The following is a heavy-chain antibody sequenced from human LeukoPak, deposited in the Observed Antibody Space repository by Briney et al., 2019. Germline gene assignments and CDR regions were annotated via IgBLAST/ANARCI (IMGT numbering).Heavy chain of an antibody. J-gene: IGHJ6*02. CDR2: ISSSGSTI. CDR1: GFTFSSYE. V-gene: IGHV3-48*03. Sequence: GGSLRLSCAASGFTFSSYEMNWVRQAPGKGLEWVSYISSSGSTIYYADSVKGRFTISRDNAKNSLYLQMNSLRAEDTTVYYCARERDDFWSGYYYGMDVWGQGTTVTVSS. CDR3: ARERDDFWSGYYYGMDV. D-gene: IGHD3-3*01.